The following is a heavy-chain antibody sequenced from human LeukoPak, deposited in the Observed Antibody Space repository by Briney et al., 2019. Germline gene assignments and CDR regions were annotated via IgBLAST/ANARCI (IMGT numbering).Heavy chain of an antibody. CDR2: IHYSESS. D-gene: IGHD6-13*01. CDR1: GGSISGSSYY. CDR3: ARHLGSSSWFDY. J-gene: IGHJ4*02. V-gene: IGHV4-39*01. Sequence: PSETLSLTCTVSGGSISGSSYYWGWIRQPPGKGLEWIGGIHYSESSDYNPSLKSRVTISVDTSKNQFSLKLSSVTAADTAVYYCARHLGSSSWFDYWGQGTLVTVSS.